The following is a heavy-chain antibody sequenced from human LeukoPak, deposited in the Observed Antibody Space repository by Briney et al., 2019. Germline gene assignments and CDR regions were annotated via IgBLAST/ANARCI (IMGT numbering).Heavy chain of an antibody. V-gene: IGHV3-13*01. D-gene: IGHD6-19*01. Sequence: GGSLRLSCAASGFTFSSYDMQWVRQVIGKGLEWVSAIGIAGDTHYTGSVKGRFTISRENAKNSLYLQMNSLRAGGTAVYYCARDPSGRGMDVWGQGTTVTVSS. CDR2: IGIAGDT. CDR1: GFTFSSYD. CDR3: ARDPSGRGMDV. J-gene: IGHJ6*02.